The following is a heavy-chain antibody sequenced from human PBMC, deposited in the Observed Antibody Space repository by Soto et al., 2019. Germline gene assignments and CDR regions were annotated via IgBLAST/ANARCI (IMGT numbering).Heavy chain of an antibody. V-gene: IGHV4-34*01. J-gene: IGHJ3*02. CDR2: INHSGST. CDR3: ARGRRGCRGGSCYSAVKAFDI. CDR1: GGSFSGYY. Sequence: QVQLQQWGAGLLKPSETLSLTCAVYGGSFSGYYWSWIRQPPGKGLEWIGEINHSGSTNYNPSLKSRVTISVDTSKNQFSRKLSSVTAADAAVYYCARGRRGCRGGSCYSAVKAFDIWGQGTMVTVSS. D-gene: IGHD2-15*01.